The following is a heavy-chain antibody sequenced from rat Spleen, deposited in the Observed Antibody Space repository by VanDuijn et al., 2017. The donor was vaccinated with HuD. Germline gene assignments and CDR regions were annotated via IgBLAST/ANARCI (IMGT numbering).Heavy chain of an antibody. D-gene: IGHD1-10*01. CDR3: ARDGYNNPFDY. Sequence: EVQLVESGGGLVQPGRSLKLSCAASGFTFSSYWMYWIRQAPGEGLEWISSISPDGGNTYYRDSVKGRFTISRDNAKSTLYLQMDSLRSEDTATYYCARDGYNNPFDYWGQGVMVTVSS. CDR1: GFTFSSYW. V-gene: IGHV5S23*01. CDR2: ISPDGGNT. J-gene: IGHJ2*01.